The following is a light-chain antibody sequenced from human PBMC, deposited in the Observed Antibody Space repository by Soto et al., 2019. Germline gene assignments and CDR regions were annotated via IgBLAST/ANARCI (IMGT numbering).Light chain of an antibody. V-gene: IGKV3-20*01. CDR1: QSVSSSY. J-gene: IGKJ1*01. CDR2: GAS. CDR3: QQYGSSPRT. Sequence: EIVVTQSRGTLSLSPGERAILSCRASQSVSSSYLAWYQQKPGQAPRLLIYGASSRATGIPDRFSGSGSGTDVTLTISRLEPEDFAVYYCQQYGSSPRTFGQGTKVEI.